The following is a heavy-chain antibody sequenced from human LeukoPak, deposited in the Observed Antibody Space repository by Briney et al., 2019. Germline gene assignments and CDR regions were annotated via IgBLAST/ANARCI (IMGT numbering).Heavy chain of an antibody. D-gene: IGHD2-21*02. V-gene: IGHV4-39*07. CDR2: FYYSGST. Sequence: SETLSLTCSVSGGSISSNSYYWGWIRQPPGKGLEWIGSFYYSGSTYYNPSLKSRVTISLDMSKSQFSLKVTSVTAADTAVYYCARDLRRRVTAIGYGPREYYYYMDVWGKGTTVTISS. CDR3: ARDLRRRVTAIGYGPREYYYYMDV. CDR1: GGSISSNSYY. J-gene: IGHJ6*03.